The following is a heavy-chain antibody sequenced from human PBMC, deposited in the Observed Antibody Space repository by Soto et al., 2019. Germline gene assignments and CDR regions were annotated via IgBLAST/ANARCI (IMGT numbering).Heavy chain of an antibody. CDR1: GGTFSSYA. Sequence: QVQLVQSGAEVKKPGSSVKVSCKASGGTFSSYAISWVRQAPGQGLEWMGGIIPIFGTANYAQKFQGRVTITADECTSTGYMELSSLRSEDTAVYYCARVNQGEGWFDPWGQGTLVTVSS. J-gene: IGHJ5*02. CDR3: ARVNQGEGWFDP. V-gene: IGHV1-69*12. CDR2: IIPIFGTA. D-gene: IGHD3-16*01.